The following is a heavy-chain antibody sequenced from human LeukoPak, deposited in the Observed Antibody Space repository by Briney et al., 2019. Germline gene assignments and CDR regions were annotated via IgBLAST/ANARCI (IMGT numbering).Heavy chain of an antibody. CDR2: ISGSSSYI. D-gene: IGHD3-9*01. Sequence: GGSLRLSCAASGFTFSSYSMNWVHQSPGKGLEWVSSISGSSSYIYYADSVKGRFTISRDNAKNSLYLQMNSLRAEDAAVYYCARVDYDILTGYYIYAFDIWGQGTMVTVSS. V-gene: IGHV3-21*01. CDR3: ARVDYDILTGYYIYAFDI. CDR1: GFTFSSYS. J-gene: IGHJ3*02.